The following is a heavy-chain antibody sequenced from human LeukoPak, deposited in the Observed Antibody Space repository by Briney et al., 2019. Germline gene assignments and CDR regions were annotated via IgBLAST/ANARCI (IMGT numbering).Heavy chain of an antibody. CDR1: GGSISSSSCY. D-gene: IGHD3-10*01. CDR2: IYYSGST. Sequence: PSETLSLTCTVSGGSISSSSCYWGWIRQPPGKGLEWIGSIYYSGSTYCNPSLKSRVTISVDTSKNQFSLKLSSVTAADTAVYYCARRTGASYYYGSGSYIYWGQGTLVTVSS. CDR3: ARRTGASYYYGSGSYIY. V-gene: IGHV4-39*01. J-gene: IGHJ4*02.